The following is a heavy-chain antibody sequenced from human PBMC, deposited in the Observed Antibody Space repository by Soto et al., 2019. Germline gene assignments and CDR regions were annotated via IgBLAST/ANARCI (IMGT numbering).Heavy chain of an antibody. CDR1: GGSFSGYY. V-gene: IGHV4-34*01. Sequence: SETLSLTCAVYGGSFSGYYWSWIRQPPGKGLEWIGEINHSGSTNYNPSLKSRVTISVDTSKNQFSLKLSSVTAADTAVYYCARGSIKKTTVTTSRWWENYYYYYMDVWGKGTTVTVSS. D-gene: IGHD4-4*01. CDR3: ARGSIKKTTVTTSRWWENYYYYYMDV. CDR2: INHSGST. J-gene: IGHJ6*03.